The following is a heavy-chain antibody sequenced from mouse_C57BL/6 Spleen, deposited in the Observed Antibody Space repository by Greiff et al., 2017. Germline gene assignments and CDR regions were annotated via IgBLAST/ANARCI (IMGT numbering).Heavy chain of an antibody. CDR2: LSSGGDYI. CDR3: TRDDGYYDY. CDR1: GFTFSSYA. V-gene: IGHV5-9-1*02. D-gene: IGHD2-3*01. Sequence: DVMLVESGEGLVKPGGSLKLSCAASGFTFSSYAMSWVRQTPEKRLEWVAYLSSGGDYIYYADTVKGRFTISRDNARNTLYLQMSSLKSEDTAMYYCTRDDGYYDYWGQGTTLTVSS. J-gene: IGHJ2*01.